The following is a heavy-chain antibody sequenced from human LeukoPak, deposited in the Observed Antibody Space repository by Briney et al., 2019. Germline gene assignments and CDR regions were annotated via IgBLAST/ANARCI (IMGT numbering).Heavy chain of an antibody. Sequence: PSETLSLTCSVSGVSISSYYWGWIRQPPGKGLEWIGSIYYSGSTYYNPSLKSRVTISVNTSKNRFSLKLSSVTAADTAVYYCARGPRLDYWGQGTLVTVSS. CDR2: IYYSGST. CDR3: ARGPRLDY. CDR1: GVSISSYY. J-gene: IGHJ4*02. V-gene: IGHV4-39*01.